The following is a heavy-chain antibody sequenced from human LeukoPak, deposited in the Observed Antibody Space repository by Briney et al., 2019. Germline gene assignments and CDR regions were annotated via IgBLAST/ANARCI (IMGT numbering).Heavy chain of an antibody. Sequence: GGSLRLSCAASGFTFSSYWMSWVRQAPGKGLEWVANIKKDGSEKYYVDSVKGRFTISRDNAKNSLYLQMNSLRAEDTAVYYCAKGINAAAGDLQHWGQGTLVTVSS. CDR2: IKKDGSEK. CDR1: GFTFSSYW. J-gene: IGHJ1*01. D-gene: IGHD6-13*01. CDR3: AKGINAAAGDLQH. V-gene: IGHV3-7*01.